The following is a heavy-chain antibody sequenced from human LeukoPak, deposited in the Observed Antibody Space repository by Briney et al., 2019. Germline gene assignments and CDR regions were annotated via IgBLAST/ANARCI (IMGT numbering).Heavy chain of an antibody. CDR3: ARATSSYFYYMDV. CDR2: IYTSGST. CDR1: GGSISSGSYY. Sequence: SETLSLTCTVSGGSISSGSYYWSWFRQPAEKGLEWIGRIYTSGSTYYNPSLKSRVTISADTSKNQFSLNVSSVTAADTAVYYCARATSSYFYYMDVWGKGTTVTVSS. J-gene: IGHJ6*03. V-gene: IGHV4-61*02. D-gene: IGHD5-12*01.